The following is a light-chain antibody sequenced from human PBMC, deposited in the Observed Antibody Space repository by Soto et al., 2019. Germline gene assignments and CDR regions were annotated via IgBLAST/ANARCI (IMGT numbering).Light chain of an antibody. CDR1: QSVRSN. J-gene: IGKJ5*01. CDR2: GTS. Sequence: EIVLTQSPATLSVSPGERVTLSCRASQSVRSNSAWYQQKPGQAPRLLIYGTSSRATGIPDRFSGSGSGTDFTLTISRLEPEDFAVFYCQQYGSSITFGQGTRLEIK. CDR3: QQYGSSIT. V-gene: IGKV3-20*01.